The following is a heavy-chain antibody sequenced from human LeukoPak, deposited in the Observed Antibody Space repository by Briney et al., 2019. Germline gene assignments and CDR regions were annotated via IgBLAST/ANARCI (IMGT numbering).Heavy chain of an antibody. V-gene: IGHV4-59*01. Sequence: PSETLSLTCTVSGGSISSYYWSWIRQPPGKGLEWIGYIYYSGSTNYNPSLKSRVTISVDTSKNQFSLKLSSVTAADTAVYYCARDGMIVAGDDYWGQGTLVTVSS. D-gene: IGHD3-22*01. J-gene: IGHJ4*02. CDR1: GGSISSYY. CDR2: IYYSGST. CDR3: ARDGMIVAGDDY.